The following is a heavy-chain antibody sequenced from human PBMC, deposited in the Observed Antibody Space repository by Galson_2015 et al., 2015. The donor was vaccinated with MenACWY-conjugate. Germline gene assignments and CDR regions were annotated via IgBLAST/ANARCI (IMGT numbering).Heavy chain of an antibody. Sequence: SVKVSCKASGYTFTSYAMHWVRQAPGQRLEWMGWINAGNGDTKYSQKFQGRVTITRDTSASTAYMELSSLRSEDTAVYYCAREGALVGARGGYYYYGMDVWGQGTTVTVSS. CDR1: GYTFTSYA. CDR3: AREGALVGARGGYYYYGMDV. V-gene: IGHV1-3*01. J-gene: IGHJ6*02. D-gene: IGHD1-26*01. CDR2: INAGNGDT.